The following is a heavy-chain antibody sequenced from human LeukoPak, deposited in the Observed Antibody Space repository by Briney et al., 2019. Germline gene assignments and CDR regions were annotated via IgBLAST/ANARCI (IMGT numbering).Heavy chain of an antibody. CDR2: IWYGGSDK. D-gene: IGHD5-12*01. V-gene: IGHV3-30*02. CDR3: AKSGYTSYYFDY. CDR1: GFTFSNYG. Sequence: GGSLRLSCAASGFTFSNYGMHWVRQAPGKGLGCVALIWYGGSDKYYADSLKGRFTISRDNSKNTLYLQMNSLRAEDTAMYYCAKSGYTSYYFDYWGQGTLVTVSS. J-gene: IGHJ4*02.